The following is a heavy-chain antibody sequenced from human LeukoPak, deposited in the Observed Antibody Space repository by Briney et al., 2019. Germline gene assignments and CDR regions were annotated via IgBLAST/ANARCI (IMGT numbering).Heavy chain of an antibody. CDR3: AKDPPCAGFHSLYYFDY. V-gene: IGHV3-30*02. CDR1: GFTFSNYG. D-gene: IGHD3-9*01. CDR2: IRYDGSNK. J-gene: IGHJ4*02. Sequence: PGGSLRLSCAASGFTFSNYGMHWVRQAPGKGLEWVAFIRYDGSNKYYADSVKGRFTISRDNSKNTLYLQMNSLRAEDTAVYYCAKDPPCAGFHSLYYFDYWGRGTLVSVSS.